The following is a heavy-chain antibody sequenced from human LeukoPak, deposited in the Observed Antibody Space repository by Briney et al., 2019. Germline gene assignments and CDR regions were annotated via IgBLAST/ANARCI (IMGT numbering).Heavy chain of an antibody. V-gene: IGHV4-30-4*07. Sequence: SETLSLTCAVSGGSISSGGYSWSWIRQPPGKAMGFIAYIYYTGNTYFNPSLKSRVTISVDTSKNQFSLKLSSVTAADTAVYYCARFIPGGDEDYWGQGTLVTVSS. J-gene: IGHJ4*02. CDR2: IYYTGNT. CDR3: ARFIPGGDEDY. CDR1: GGSISSGGYS. D-gene: IGHD2-21*02.